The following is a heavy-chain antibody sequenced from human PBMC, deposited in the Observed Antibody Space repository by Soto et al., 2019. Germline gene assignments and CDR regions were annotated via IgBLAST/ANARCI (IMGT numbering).Heavy chain of an antibody. CDR1: GGTFNRLV. CDR2: IIPVLGVT. J-gene: IGHJ4*02. CDR3: ATSAAGVYFFDD. V-gene: IGHV1-69*02. D-gene: IGHD6-13*01. Sequence: QVQLVQSGAEVKNPGSSVKVSCKASGGTFNRLVISWLRQAPGQAPEWLGRIIPVLGVTNHAQTFQNRITITADESTTTAYMELNSLTSDDTAVYFCATSAAGVYFFDDWGQGTLVRVSS.